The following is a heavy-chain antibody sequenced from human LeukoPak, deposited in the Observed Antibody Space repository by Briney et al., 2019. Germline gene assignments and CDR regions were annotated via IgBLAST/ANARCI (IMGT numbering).Heavy chain of an antibody. CDR1: GFTFSSYS. D-gene: IGHD2-2*01. CDR2: ISSSSSYI. J-gene: IGHJ5*02. CDR3: ARGLYCSSTSCYCFDP. V-gene: IGHV3-21*01. Sequence: PGGSLRLSYAASGFTFSSYSMNWVRQAPGKGLEWVSSISSSSSYIYYADSVKGRFTISRDNAKNSLYLQMNSLRAEDTAVYYCARGLYCSSTSCYCFDPWGQGTLVTVSS.